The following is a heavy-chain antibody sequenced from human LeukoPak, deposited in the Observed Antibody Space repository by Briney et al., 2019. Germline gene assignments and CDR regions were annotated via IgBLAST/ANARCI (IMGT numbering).Heavy chain of an antibody. Sequence: GGSLRLSCAASGFTFSSYAMSWVRQAPGKGLEWVSAISGSGGSTYYADSVKGRFTISRDNSKNTLYLQMNSLRAEDTAVYYCAKDGYCSSTRCYEDYYYGMDVWGQGTTVTVSS. J-gene: IGHJ6*02. V-gene: IGHV3-23*01. D-gene: IGHD2-2*01. CDR1: GFTFSSYA. CDR2: ISGSGGST. CDR3: AKDGYCSSTRCYEDYYYGMDV.